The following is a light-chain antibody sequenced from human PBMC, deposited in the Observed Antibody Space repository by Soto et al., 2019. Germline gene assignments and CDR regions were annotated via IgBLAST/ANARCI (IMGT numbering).Light chain of an antibody. CDR1: QGISNY. CDR3: QKYNSAAPFT. CDR2: AAS. Sequence: DIQMTQSPSSLSASVGDRVTITCRASQGISNYLAWYQQKPGKVPKLLIYAASTLQSGVPSRFSGSGSGTEFTLTISSLQPEDVATYYCQKYNSAAPFTFGPGTKVDIK. V-gene: IGKV1-27*01. J-gene: IGKJ3*01.